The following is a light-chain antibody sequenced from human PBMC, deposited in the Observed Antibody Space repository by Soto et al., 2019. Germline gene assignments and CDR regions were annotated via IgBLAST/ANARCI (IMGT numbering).Light chain of an antibody. CDR3: LQQNIGPRA. CDR1: QGIRND. J-gene: IGKJ1*01. Sequence: IRVTQSPYSLSASVGDRVTITCRASQGIRNDLSWYQQKPGKAPKRLIYAASSLQSGVPSRFSVSGSGTEFTLTISILQPEDFATDYCLQQNIGPRAFGQGAKVDMK. V-gene: IGKV1-17*01. CDR2: AAS.